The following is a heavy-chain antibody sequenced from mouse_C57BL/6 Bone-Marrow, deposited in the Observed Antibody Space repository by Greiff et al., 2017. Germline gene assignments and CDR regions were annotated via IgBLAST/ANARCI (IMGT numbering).Heavy chain of an antibody. Sequence: QVQLQPSGAELARPGASVKMSCKASGYTFTSYTMHWVKQRPGQGLEWIGYINPSSGYTKYNQKFKDKATLTADKSSSTAYMQLSSLTSEDSAVYYCASWDSLNYAMDYWGQGTSVTVSS. J-gene: IGHJ4*01. CDR3: ASWDSLNYAMDY. D-gene: IGHD4-1*01. CDR1: GYTFTSYT. CDR2: INPSSGYT. V-gene: IGHV1-4*01.